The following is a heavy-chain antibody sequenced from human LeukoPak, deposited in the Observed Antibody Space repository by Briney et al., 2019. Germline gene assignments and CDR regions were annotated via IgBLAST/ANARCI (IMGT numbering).Heavy chain of an antibody. V-gene: IGHV5-51*01. J-gene: IGHJ4*02. Sequence: GASLKISCKASGYIFTNYWIGWVRQMPGKGLEWTGVIYPRDSDTRYSPSFQGQVTVSADKSISTAYLQWNTLEASDTAMYYCARRQYSGYDFDFWGQGTLVTVSS. CDR2: IYPRDSDT. CDR1: GYIFTNYW. D-gene: IGHD5-12*01. CDR3: ARRQYSGYDFDF.